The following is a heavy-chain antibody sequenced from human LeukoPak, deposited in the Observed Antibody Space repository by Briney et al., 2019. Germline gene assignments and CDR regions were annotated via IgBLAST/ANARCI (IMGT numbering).Heavy chain of an antibody. V-gene: IGHV3-21*01. J-gene: IGHJ3*02. D-gene: IGHD1-7*01. CDR1: GFTFSTYN. Sequence: GGSLRLSCAASGFTFSTYNMNWVRQAPGKGLEWVSFISSSSSYIYNADSVKGRFTISRDNAKNSLYLQMNSLRAEDTAVYYCARGTTSRALDVSDIWGQGTMVIVSS. CDR2: ISSSSSYI. CDR3: ARGTTSRALDVSDI.